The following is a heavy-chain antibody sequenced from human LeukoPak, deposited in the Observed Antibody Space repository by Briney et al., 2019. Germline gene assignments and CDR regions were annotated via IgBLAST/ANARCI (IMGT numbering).Heavy chain of an antibody. CDR1: GYTFTSYD. D-gene: IGHD6-6*01. CDR2: MNPNSGNT. V-gene: IGHV1-8*02. CDR3: ARGRAARPRRHGSNWFDP. J-gene: IGHJ5*02. Sequence: ASVKVSCKASGYTFTSYDINWVRQVTGQGLEWMGWMNPNSGNTGYAQKFQGRVTMTRNTSISTAYMELSSLRSEDTAVYYCARGRAARPRRHGSNWFDPWGQGTLVTVSS.